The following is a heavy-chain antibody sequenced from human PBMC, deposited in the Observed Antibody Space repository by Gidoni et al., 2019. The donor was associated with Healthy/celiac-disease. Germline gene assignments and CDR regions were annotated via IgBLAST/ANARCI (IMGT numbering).Heavy chain of an antibody. Sequence: EVQLLESGGGLVQPGGSLRLSCAASGFTVSSYAMSWVRQAPGKGLELVSAISGSGGSTYYADSVKGRFTISRDNSKNTLYLQMNSLRAEDTAVYYCAKVGATVGWFDPWGQGTLVTVSS. CDR1: GFTVSSYA. CDR2: ISGSGGST. J-gene: IGHJ5*02. V-gene: IGHV3-23*01. D-gene: IGHD4-4*01. CDR3: AKVGATVGWFDP.